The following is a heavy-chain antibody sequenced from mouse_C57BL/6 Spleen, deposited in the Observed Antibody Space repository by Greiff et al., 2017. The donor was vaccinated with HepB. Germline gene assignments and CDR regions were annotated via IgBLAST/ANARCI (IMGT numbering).Heavy chain of an antibody. CDR2: ISSGSSTI. CDR3: ARTYYSVPMDY. D-gene: IGHD2-12*01. J-gene: IGHJ4*01. Sequence: EVMLVESGGGLVKPGGSLKLSCAASGFTFSDYGMHWVRQAPEKGLEWVAYISSGSSTIYYADTVKGRFTISRDNAKNTLFLQMTSLRSEDTAMYYCARTYYSVPMDYWGQGTSVTVSS. CDR1: GFTFSDYG. V-gene: IGHV5-17*01.